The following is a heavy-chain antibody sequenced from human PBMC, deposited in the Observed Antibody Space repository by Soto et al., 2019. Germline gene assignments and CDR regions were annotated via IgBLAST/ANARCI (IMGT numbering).Heavy chain of an antibody. CDR3: ASRSATVLRLTY. Sequence: AASVKVSCKTSGYTFPSYVIAWVRQAPGQGPDCIGWISVNNGHALYAQKFLGRVSLTTDTSTTTVYMDLTSLRSDDTAVYYCASRSATVLRLTYWGPGTQVTVSS. D-gene: IGHD2-8*01. V-gene: IGHV1-18*04. J-gene: IGHJ4*02. CDR2: ISVNNGHA. CDR1: GYTFPSYV.